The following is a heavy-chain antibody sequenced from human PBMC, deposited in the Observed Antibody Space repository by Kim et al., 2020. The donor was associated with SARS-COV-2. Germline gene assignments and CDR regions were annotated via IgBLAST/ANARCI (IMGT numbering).Heavy chain of an antibody. Sequence: ADTVKGRFTISRENSKNTLYLQMNRLRAEETGVYYCAKAEGAVAGTGDYWGQGTLVTVSS. J-gene: IGHJ4*02. V-gene: IGHV3-23*01. D-gene: IGHD6-19*01. CDR3: AKAEGAVAGTGDY.